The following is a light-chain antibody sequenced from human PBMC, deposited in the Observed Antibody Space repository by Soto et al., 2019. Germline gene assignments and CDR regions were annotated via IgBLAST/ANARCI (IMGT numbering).Light chain of an antibody. J-gene: IGKJ4*01. CDR1: QRISSD. Sequence: EIVLTQSPGTLSLSPGERATLSCRASQRISSDLAWYQQKPGQAPRLLISSASTRATGIPARFSGTESGTEFTLTISRLEPEDFAVYYCQQFSSYPLTFGGGTKVDIK. V-gene: IGKV3-20*01. CDR3: QQFSSYPLT. CDR2: SAS.